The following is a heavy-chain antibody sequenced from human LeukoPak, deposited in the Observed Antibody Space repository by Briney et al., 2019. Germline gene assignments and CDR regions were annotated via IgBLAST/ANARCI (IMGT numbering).Heavy chain of an antibody. CDR1: GGTFSSYA. J-gene: IGHJ4*02. Sequence: SVKVSCKASGGTFSSYAISWVRQAPGQGLEWMGGIIPIFGTANYAQKFQGRVTITADKSTSTAYMELSSLRAEDTAVYYCARVADYYDSSGYSHNFDYWGQGTLVTVSS. V-gene: IGHV1-69*06. CDR2: IIPIFGTA. CDR3: ARVADYYDSSGYSHNFDY. D-gene: IGHD3-22*01.